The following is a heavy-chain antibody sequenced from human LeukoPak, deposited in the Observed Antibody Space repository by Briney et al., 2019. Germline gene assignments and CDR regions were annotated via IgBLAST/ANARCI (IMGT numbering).Heavy chain of an antibody. V-gene: IGHV3-9*01. D-gene: IGHD3-22*01. J-gene: IGHJ4*02. CDR2: ISWNSGSI. CDR3: ARELVVVVRGYYFDY. Sequence: GGSLRLSCAASGFTFDDYAMHWVRQAPGKGLEWVSGISWNSGSIGYADSVKGRFTISRDNAKNSLYLQMNSLRSEDTAVYYCARELVVVVRGYYFDYWGQGTLVTVSS. CDR1: GFTFDDYA.